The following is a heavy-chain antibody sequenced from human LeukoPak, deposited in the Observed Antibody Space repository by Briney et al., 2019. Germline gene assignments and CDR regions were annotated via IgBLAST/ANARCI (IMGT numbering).Heavy chain of an antibody. Sequence: PGGSLRLSCAASGFTFSSYAMSWVRQAPGKGLEWVSGISGSGGSTVYADSVKGRFTISRDNSKNTLYLQKNSLRAEDTAVYYCAKGGRITIFGVARNYFDYWGQGTLVTVSS. D-gene: IGHD3-3*01. J-gene: IGHJ4*02. V-gene: IGHV3-23*01. CDR2: ISGSGGST. CDR3: AKGGRITIFGVARNYFDY. CDR1: GFTFSSYA.